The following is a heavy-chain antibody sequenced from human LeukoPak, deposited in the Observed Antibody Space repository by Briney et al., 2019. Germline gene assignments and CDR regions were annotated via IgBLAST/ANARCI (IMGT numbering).Heavy chain of an antibody. D-gene: IGHD6-6*01. J-gene: IGHJ4*02. V-gene: IGHV1-8*01. CDR1: GYTFTSYD. CDR3: ARQYSSSSPSDY. Sequence: ASVKVSCKASGYTFTSYDINWVRQATGQGLEWMGWMNPNSGNTGYAQKFQGRVTMTRNTSISTAYMELSSLRSEDTAVYYCARQYSSSSPSDYWGQGTLVTVSS. CDR2: MNPNSGNT.